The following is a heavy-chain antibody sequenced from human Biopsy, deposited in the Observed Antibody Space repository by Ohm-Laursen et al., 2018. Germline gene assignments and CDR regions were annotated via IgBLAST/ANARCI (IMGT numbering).Heavy chain of an antibody. CDR1: GGTFTNYA. J-gene: IGHJ4*02. CDR3: ARDALGGGSYRFFY. D-gene: IGHD1-26*01. Sequence: GASVKVSCKASGGTFTNYAISWVRQAPGQGLEWMGGIIPIFGTANYAQKFQGRVTITVDESTSTAYMELSSLRSDDTAVYYCARDALGGGSYRFFYWGQGSLVTVSS. CDR2: IIPIFGTA. V-gene: IGHV1-69*13.